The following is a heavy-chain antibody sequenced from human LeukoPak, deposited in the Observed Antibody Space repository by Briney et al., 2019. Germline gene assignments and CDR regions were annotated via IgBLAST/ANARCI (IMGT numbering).Heavy chain of an antibody. J-gene: IGHJ4*02. CDR3: ARENYGSGGSYDY. CDR2: IYTSGST. V-gene: IGHV4-4*07. Sequence: PSETLSLTCAVYGGSFSSYYWSWIRQPAGKGLEWIGRIYTSGSTNYNPSLKSRVTMSVDTSKNQFSLKLSSVTAADTAVYYCARENYGSGGSYDYWGQGTLVTVSS. CDR1: GGSFSSYY. D-gene: IGHD3-10*01.